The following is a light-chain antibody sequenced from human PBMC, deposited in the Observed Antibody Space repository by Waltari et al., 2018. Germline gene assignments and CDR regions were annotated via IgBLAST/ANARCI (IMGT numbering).Light chain of an antibody. CDR1: NRDIGSTNL. J-gene: IGLJ3*02. Sequence: QSALTQPASVSGSPGQSITISCTGTNRDIGSTNLVSWYQQHPGKAPKLIIYEAKKRLSGVSNRFSGFKSANTASLTISGLQAEDEADYYCFSHAGSVYWVFGGGTKVTVL. V-gene: IGLV2-23*01. CDR3: FSHAGSVYWV. CDR2: EAK.